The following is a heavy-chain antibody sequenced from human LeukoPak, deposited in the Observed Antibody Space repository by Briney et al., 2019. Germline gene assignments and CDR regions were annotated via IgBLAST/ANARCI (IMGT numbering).Heavy chain of an antibody. D-gene: IGHD3-3*01. CDR1: GGSFSGYY. CDR2: INHSGST. V-gene: IGHV4-34*01. Sequence: PSETLSLTCAVYGGSFSGYYWSWIRQPPGKGLEWIGEINHSGSTNYNPSLKSRVTISVDTSKNQFSLKLSSVTAADTAVYYCARDPSGYYVRWFDPWGQGTLATVSS. CDR3: ARDPSGYYVRWFDP. J-gene: IGHJ5*02.